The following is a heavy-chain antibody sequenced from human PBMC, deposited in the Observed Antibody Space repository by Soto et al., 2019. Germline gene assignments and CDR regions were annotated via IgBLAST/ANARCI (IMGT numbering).Heavy chain of an antibody. D-gene: IGHD5-18*01. Sequence: SETLSLTCTVSGGSVSSGSYYWSWIRQPPGKGLEWIGYIYYSGSTNYNPSLKSRVTISVDTSKNQFSLKLSSVTAADTAVYYCARDLQLEDWFDPWGQGTLVTVS. V-gene: IGHV4-61*01. CDR3: ARDLQLEDWFDP. CDR1: GGSVSSGSYY. CDR2: IYYSGST. J-gene: IGHJ5*02.